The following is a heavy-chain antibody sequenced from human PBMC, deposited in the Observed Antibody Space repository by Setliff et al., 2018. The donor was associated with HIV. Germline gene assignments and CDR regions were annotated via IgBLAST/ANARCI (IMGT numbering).Heavy chain of an antibody. Sequence: ASVKVSCKASGYTFTNYAMHWGRQAPGQRLEWMGWINAGNGHTKYSQKFQGRVSITRDTSATTAYMELSRLRSDDTAVYYCARGTRVGANDAFDIWGQGTMVTVSS. CDR1: GYTFTNYA. V-gene: IGHV1-3*01. CDR3: ARGTRVGANDAFDI. D-gene: IGHD1-26*01. J-gene: IGHJ3*02. CDR2: INAGNGHT.